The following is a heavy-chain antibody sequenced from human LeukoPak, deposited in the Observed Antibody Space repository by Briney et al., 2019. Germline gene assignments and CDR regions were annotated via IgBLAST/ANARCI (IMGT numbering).Heavy chain of an antibody. CDR2: VYYNGLT. J-gene: IGHJ4*02. V-gene: IGHV4-59*11. CDR1: GASISPHY. CDR3: TRERSTVTFDY. Sequence: SETLSLTCTVSGASISPHYWTWIRQAPGRGLEWIGYVYYNGLTSYNASLRSRLILSVDTARNQVSLKLTSVTAEDTAVYYCTRERSTVTFDYWGQGTLVTVSS. D-gene: IGHD4-17*01.